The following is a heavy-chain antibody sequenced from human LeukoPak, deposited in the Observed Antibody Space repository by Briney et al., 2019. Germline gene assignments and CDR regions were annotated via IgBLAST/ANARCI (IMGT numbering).Heavy chain of an antibody. CDR2: INPSGGST. CDR1: GYTFIAYY. V-gene: IGHV1-46*01. J-gene: IGHJ4*02. CDR3: ARGGSLAVAPHLYYFDY. Sequence: GASVKVSCKASGYTFIAYYIHWVRQAPGQGLEWMGIINPSGGSTTYAQNFQGRVTMTRDTSTSAVNMELSSLRSEDTAVYYCARGGSLAVAPHLYYFDYWGQGTLVTVSS. D-gene: IGHD6-19*01.